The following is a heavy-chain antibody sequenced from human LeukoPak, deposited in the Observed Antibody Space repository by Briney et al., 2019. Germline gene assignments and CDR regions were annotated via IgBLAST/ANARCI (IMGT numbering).Heavy chain of an antibody. CDR2: DSYTGSI. CDR3: ARLGDSSGDHPYAFDI. Sequence: PSETLSLTCRVSTGSIRTRIYYWGWIRQSPGTGLEWIGCDSYTGSIHYNPSLRTRVTVSVDTSKNQFSLKLSSVTAADTAVYYCARLGDSSGDHPYAFDIWGQGTMVTVSS. CDR1: TGSIRTRIYY. J-gene: IGHJ3*02. V-gene: IGHV4-39*01. D-gene: IGHD3-22*01.